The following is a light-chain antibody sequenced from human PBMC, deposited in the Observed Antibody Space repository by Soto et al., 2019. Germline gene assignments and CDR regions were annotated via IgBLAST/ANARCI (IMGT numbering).Light chain of an antibody. CDR1: SSDVGGYNY. CDR2: EVS. CDR3: SSYAGSNTPVL. V-gene: IGLV2-8*01. J-gene: IGLJ2*01. Sequence: QSALTQPPSASGSPGQSVTISCTGTSSDVGGYNYVSWYQQHPGKAPKLMIYEVSKRPSGVPDRFSGSKSGNTASLTVSGPQAEDEADYYCSSYAGSNTPVLFGGGTKLTVL.